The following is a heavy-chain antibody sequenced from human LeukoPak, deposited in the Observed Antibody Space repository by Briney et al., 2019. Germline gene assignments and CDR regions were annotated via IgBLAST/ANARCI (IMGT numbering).Heavy chain of an antibody. D-gene: IGHD4-11*01. CDR1: GFTFSSYS. Sequence: GGSLRLSCAASGFTFSSYSMNWVRQAPGKGLEWVSSISSSSSYIYYADSVKGRFTISRDNAKNSLYLQMNSLRATDTAVYYCARGPTVTYFHYWGQGTLVTVSS. CDR3: ARGPTVTYFHY. V-gene: IGHV3-21*01. J-gene: IGHJ4*02. CDR2: ISSSSSYI.